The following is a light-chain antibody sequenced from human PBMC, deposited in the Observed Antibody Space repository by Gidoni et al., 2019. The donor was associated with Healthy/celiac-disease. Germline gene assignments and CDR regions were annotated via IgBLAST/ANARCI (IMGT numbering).Light chain of an antibody. V-gene: IGKV4-1*01. CDR2: WAS. J-gene: IGKJ1*01. CDR3: QQYYSTPRT. CDR1: QSVLYSSNNKNY. Sequence: DIVMTQSPDSLAGSLGARATINCKSSQSVLYSSNNKNYLAWYQQKPGQPPKLLIYWASTRESGVPDRFSGSGSGTDFTLTISSLQAEDVAVYYCQQYYSTPRTFGQGTKVEIK.